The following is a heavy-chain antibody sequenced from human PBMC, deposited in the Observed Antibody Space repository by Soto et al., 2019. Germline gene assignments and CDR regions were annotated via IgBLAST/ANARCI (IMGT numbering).Heavy chain of an antibody. D-gene: IGHD3-10*01. CDR1: GYTFTSYY. V-gene: IGHV1-46*01. Sequence: QVQLVQSGAEVKKPGASVKVSCKASGYTFTSYYMHWVRQAPGQGLEWMGIINPSGGSTSYEQKFPGRVTMTRDTNTSTVYEGLSSLRSEDTAVYYCARARKADYYGSGSYSDYWGQGTLVTVSS. CDR3: ARARKADYYGSGSYSDY. J-gene: IGHJ4*02. CDR2: INPSGGST.